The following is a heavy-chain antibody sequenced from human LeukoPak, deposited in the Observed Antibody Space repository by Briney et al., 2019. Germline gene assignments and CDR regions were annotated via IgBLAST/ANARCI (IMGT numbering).Heavy chain of an antibody. Sequence: SETLFPTCTVPGGSISSSDYYWGWIRQPPGKGLEWIGNIYYTGSSSYNSSLKSRDTISVDTSKNQFSLQLSSVTAADTAVYYCARENYCTNGVCWAFDPWGQGTLVTVSS. CDR2: IYYTGSS. J-gene: IGHJ5*02. CDR1: GGSISSSDYY. D-gene: IGHD2-8*01. V-gene: IGHV4-39*07. CDR3: ARENYCTNGVCWAFDP.